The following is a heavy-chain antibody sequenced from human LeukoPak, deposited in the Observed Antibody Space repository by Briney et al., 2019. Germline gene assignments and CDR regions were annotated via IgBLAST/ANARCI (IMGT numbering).Heavy chain of an antibody. CDR2: IYYSGST. Sequence: SETLSLTCTVSGGSISSYYWSWIRQPPGKGLEWIGYIYYSGSTNYNPSLKSRVTISVDTSKNQFSLKLSSVTAADTAVYYCARGGGGYDAGVYYYYGMDVWGQGTTVTVSS. CDR1: GGSISSYY. V-gene: IGHV4-59*01. CDR3: ARGGGGYDAGVYYYYGMDV. D-gene: IGHD5-12*01. J-gene: IGHJ6*02.